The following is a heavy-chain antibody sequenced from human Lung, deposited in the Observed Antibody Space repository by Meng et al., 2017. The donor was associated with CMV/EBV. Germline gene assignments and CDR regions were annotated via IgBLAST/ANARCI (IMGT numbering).Heavy chain of an antibody. Sequence: GGSLRLSCVASGFTFSSYTMNWVRQAPGKGLEWVSSISGGSDYMYYADSMKGRVTISRDNAKNSLFLQLNSLRAEDTAVYYCTKDRGLASGWFIHWGQGTXVTVSS. CDR2: ISGGSDYM. CDR3: TKDRGLASGWFIH. V-gene: IGHV3-21*01. D-gene: IGHD6-13*01. CDR1: GFTFSSYT. J-gene: IGHJ4*02.